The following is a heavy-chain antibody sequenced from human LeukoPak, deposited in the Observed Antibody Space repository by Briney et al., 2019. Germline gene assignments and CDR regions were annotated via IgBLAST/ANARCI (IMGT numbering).Heavy chain of an antibody. D-gene: IGHD2-8*01. J-gene: IGHJ4*02. Sequence: SSVKVSCKASGGTLSNHAVSWVRQAPGQGLEWMGRIIPVSGTTNYAQKFQGRVTITTDESTSTVYMDLSSLRSEDTAVYYCAREECTNGVCYSADYWGQGTLVTVSS. V-gene: IGHV1-69*05. CDR1: GGTLSNHA. CDR2: IIPVSGTT. CDR3: AREECTNGVCYSADY.